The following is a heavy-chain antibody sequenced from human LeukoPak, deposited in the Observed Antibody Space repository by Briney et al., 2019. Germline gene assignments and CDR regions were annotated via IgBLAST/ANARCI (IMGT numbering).Heavy chain of an antibody. CDR3: ARVHGPIAARPVDY. V-gene: IGHV3-30*04. Sequence: GGSLRLSCAASGFTFSSYAMHWVRQAPGKGLEWVAVISYDGSNKYYADSVKGRFTISRDNSKNTLYLQMNSLRAEDTAVYYCARVHGPIAARPVDYWGQGTLVTVSS. CDR2: ISYDGSNK. CDR1: GFTFSSYA. D-gene: IGHD6-6*01. J-gene: IGHJ4*02.